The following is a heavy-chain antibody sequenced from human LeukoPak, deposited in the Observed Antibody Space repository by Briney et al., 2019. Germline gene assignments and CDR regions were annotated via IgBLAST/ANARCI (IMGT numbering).Heavy chain of an antibody. V-gene: IGHV3-21*01. CDR1: GFTFSSYS. J-gene: IGHJ5*02. Sequence: PGGSLRLSCAASGFTFSSYSMNWVRQAPGKGLEWVSSISSSSSYIYYADSVKGRFTISRDNAKNSLYLQMNSLRAEDTAVYYCARHSVAARRSWFDPWGQGTLVTVSS. D-gene: IGHD2-21*01. CDR3: ARHSVAARRSWFDP. CDR2: ISSSSSYI.